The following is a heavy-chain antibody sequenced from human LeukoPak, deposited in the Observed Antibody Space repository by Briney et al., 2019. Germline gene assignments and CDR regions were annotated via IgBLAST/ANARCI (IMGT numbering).Heavy chain of an antibody. D-gene: IGHD3-22*01. Sequence: ASVKVSRKASGYTFTSYAMNWVRQAPGQGLEWMGWINTNTGNPTYAQGFTGRFVFSLDTSVSTAYLQISSLKAEDTAVYYCARDSPPVNYDSSGYQLYFDYWGQGTLVTVSS. CDR3: ARDSPPVNYDSSGYQLYFDY. V-gene: IGHV7-4-1*02. CDR2: INTNTGNP. J-gene: IGHJ4*02. CDR1: GYTFTSYA.